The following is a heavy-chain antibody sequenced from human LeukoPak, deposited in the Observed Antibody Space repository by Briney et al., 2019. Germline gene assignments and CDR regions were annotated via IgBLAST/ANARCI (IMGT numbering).Heavy chain of an antibody. CDR3: AKGVYGDYAFD. Sequence: GGSLRLSCAASGFTFSSYAMSWVRQAPGKGLEWVAVISYDGSNKYYADSVKGRFTISRDNSKNTLYLQMNSLRAEDTAVYYCAKGVYGDYAFDWGQGTLVTVSS. D-gene: IGHD4-17*01. J-gene: IGHJ4*02. V-gene: IGHV3-30*18. CDR1: GFTFSSYA. CDR2: ISYDGSNK.